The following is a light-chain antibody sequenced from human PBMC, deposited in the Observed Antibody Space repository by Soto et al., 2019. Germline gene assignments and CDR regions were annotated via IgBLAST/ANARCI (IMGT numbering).Light chain of an antibody. J-gene: IGLJ2*01. CDR3: ATWADRLPAV. Sequence: QSVLTQPPSASGTPGQRVTISCSGSTSNIGSKTVSWYQQLPGSSTRVLIYNNNERPSGVPDRFSGSKSGTSASLAISGHQSEDEADYYCATWADRLPAVFGGGTKLTVL. V-gene: IGLV1-44*01. CDR2: NNN. CDR1: TSNIGSKT.